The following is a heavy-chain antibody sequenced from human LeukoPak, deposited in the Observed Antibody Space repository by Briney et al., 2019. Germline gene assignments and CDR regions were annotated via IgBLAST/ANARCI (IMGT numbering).Heavy chain of an antibody. CDR1: GGSISSYY. V-gene: IGHV4-59*08. Sequence: SETLSLTCTVSGGSISSYYWSWIRQPPGKELEWIGYIYYSGSTNYNPSLKSRVTISVDTSKNPFSLKLSSVTAADTAVYYCARSFYYDSSVPPGYWGQGTLVTVSS. CDR2: IYYSGST. J-gene: IGHJ4*02. D-gene: IGHD3-22*01. CDR3: ARSFYYDSSVPPGY.